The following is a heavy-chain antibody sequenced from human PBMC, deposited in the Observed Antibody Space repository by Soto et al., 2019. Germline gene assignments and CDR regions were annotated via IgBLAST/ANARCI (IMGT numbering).Heavy chain of an antibody. CDR3: ARIVKWLRYGMDV. V-gene: IGHV4-34*01. J-gene: IGHJ6*02. CDR1: GGSFSGYY. Sequence: PSETLSLTCAVYGGSFSGYYWSWIRQPPGKGLEWIGEINHSGSTNYNPSLKSRVTISVDTSKNQFSLKLSSVTAADTAVYYCARIVKWLRYGMDVWGQGTTVTVSS. CDR2: INHSGST. D-gene: IGHD6-19*01.